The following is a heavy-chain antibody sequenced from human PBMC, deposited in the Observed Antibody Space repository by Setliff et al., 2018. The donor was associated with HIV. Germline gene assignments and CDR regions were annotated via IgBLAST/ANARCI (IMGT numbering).Heavy chain of an antibody. D-gene: IGHD3-10*01. CDR1: GFSISSRYY. CDR3: ARAISFDFGSGIKGTFDI. Sequence: SETLSLTCDVSGFSISSRYYWGWIRQSPGKGLEWIGNIYHTGSTYYKPSLKSRVTISVDTSKNQFSLKLSSVTAADTAVYYCARAISFDFGSGIKGTFDIWG. J-gene: IGHJ3*02. CDR2: IYHTGST. V-gene: IGHV4-38-2*01.